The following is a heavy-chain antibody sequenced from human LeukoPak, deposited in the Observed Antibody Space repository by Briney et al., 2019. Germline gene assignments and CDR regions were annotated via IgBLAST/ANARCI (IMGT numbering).Heavy chain of an antibody. CDR3: ARLEYDSSGYCDY. J-gene: IGHJ4*02. D-gene: IGHD3-22*01. Sequence: SETLSLTCKVSGGSINGSPYYWGWIRQSPGKGLEWIGSIRSGGTTYYTPVLRSRLTISMDTSKNQFSLKLSSVTAADTAVYYCARLEYDSSGYCDYWGQGTLVTVSS. V-gene: IGHV4-39*01. CDR1: GGSINGSPYY. CDR2: IRSGGTT.